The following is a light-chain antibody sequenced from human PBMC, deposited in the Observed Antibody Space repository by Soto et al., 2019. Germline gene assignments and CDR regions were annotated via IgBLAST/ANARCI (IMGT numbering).Light chain of an antibody. J-gene: IGKJ1*01. CDR3: HQYGSSPWT. Sequence: ETVLTQSPGTLSLSPGERATLSCRASQSAFSSYLAWFQKKPGQAPRLLIYGASSRATGVPDRFSGSGSGTDFTLTISRLEPEDFAGYYCHQYGSSPWTLGQGTKVEIK. V-gene: IGKV3-20*01. CDR1: QSAFSSY. CDR2: GAS.